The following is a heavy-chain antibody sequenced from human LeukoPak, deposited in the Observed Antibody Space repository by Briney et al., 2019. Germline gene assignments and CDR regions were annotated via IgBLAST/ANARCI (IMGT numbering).Heavy chain of an antibody. Sequence: ASVKVSCKASGYTFTSYDINWVRQATGQGLEWMGWMNPNSGNTGYAQKFQGRVTMTRNTSISTAYMELSSLRSEDTAVYYCARDFAPNRYCSSTSCSPFDYWGQGTLVTVSS. V-gene: IGHV1-8*01. CDR3: ARDFAPNRYCSSTSCSPFDY. J-gene: IGHJ4*02. D-gene: IGHD2-2*01. CDR2: MNPNSGNT. CDR1: GYTFTSYD.